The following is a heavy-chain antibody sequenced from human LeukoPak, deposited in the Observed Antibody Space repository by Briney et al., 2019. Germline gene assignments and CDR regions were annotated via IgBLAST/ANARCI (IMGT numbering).Heavy chain of an antibody. J-gene: IGHJ4*02. Sequence: ASVKVSCKASGYTFTSYGISWVRQAPGQGLEWMGWISAYNGNTNYAQKFQGRVTITRNTSISTAYMELSSLRSEDTAVYYCARGGEGFRGSYLNDYWGQGTLVTVSS. V-gene: IGHV1-18*01. D-gene: IGHD1-26*01. CDR2: ISAYNGNT. CDR1: GYTFTSYG. CDR3: ARGGEGFRGSYLNDY.